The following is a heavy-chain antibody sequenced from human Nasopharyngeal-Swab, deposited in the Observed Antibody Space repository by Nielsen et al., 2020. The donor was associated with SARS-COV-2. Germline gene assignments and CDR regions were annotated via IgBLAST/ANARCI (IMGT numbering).Heavy chain of an antibody. CDR3: AKEEVPNDY. J-gene: IGHJ4*02. D-gene: IGHD4/OR15-4a*01. CDR2: ISISGATT. CDR1: GFTFSNSA. V-gene: IGHV3-23*01. Sequence: GESLKISCSVSGFTFSNSALCWVRQAPGKGLECVSAISISGATTFYADSVRGRFTISRDNDRNTVYLQMSSLTVEDTAIYYCAKEEVPNDYWGQGTLVTVSS.